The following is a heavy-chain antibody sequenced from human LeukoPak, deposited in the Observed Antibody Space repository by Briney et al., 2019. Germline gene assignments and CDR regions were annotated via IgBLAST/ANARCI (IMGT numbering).Heavy chain of an antibody. V-gene: IGHV3-23*01. D-gene: IGHD6-13*01. CDR1: GFTFSSHA. CDR3: AKIIAAGTSFDS. J-gene: IGHJ4*02. CDR2: VNYDGDNT. Sequence: PGGSLRLSCAASGFTFSSHAMNWVRQAPGKGLEWVSSVNYDGDNTYYADSVKGRFTISRDNSKNTLFLRMSSLRVEDTAVYYCAKIIAAGTSFDSWGQGALVTASS.